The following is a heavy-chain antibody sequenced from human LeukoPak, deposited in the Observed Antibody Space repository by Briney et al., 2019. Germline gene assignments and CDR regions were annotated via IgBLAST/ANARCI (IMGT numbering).Heavy chain of an antibody. Sequence: ASVKLSCKASGYTFTSYGISWVRHAPGQGLEWMGWSSAYNGNTNYAQKLQGRVTMTTDTSTSTAYMELRGLRSDDTAVYYCARVPAAPYGWFDPWGQGTLVTVSS. CDR3: ARVPAAPYGWFDP. V-gene: IGHV1-18*04. CDR1: GYTFTSYG. CDR2: SSAYNGNT. J-gene: IGHJ5*02. D-gene: IGHD2-2*01.